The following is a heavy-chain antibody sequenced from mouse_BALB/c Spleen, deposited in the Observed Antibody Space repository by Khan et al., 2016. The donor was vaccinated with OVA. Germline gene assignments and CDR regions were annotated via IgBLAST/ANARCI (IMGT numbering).Heavy chain of an antibody. CDR1: SYSITTGYG. CDR3: ARTARIKY. CDR2: ISYSGST. Sequence: AQPQLPEPRLVKPSQSLSLTCTVTSYSITTGYGWNWIRQFPGNKLEWMGYISYSGSTNYNPSLKSRISITRDTSKNQFFLQLNSVTTEDTATYYCARTARIKYWGQGTTLTVSS. V-gene: IGHV3-2*02. D-gene: IGHD1-2*01. J-gene: IGHJ2*01.